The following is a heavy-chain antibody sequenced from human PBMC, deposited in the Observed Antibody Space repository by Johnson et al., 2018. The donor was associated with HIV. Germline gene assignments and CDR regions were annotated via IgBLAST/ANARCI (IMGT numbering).Heavy chain of an antibody. J-gene: IGHJ3*02. V-gene: IGHV3-30*14. CDR3: ARDPVWGDPDAFDI. CDR1: GFTFSSYA. CDR2: ISYDGSNK. Sequence: QVQLVESGGGVVQPGRSPRLSCAASGFTFSSYAMHWVRQAPGKGLEWVAVISYDGSNKYYADSVKGRFTISRDNSKNTLYLQMNSLRAEDTAVYYCARDPVWGDPDAFDIWGQGTMVTVSS. D-gene: IGHD3-16*01.